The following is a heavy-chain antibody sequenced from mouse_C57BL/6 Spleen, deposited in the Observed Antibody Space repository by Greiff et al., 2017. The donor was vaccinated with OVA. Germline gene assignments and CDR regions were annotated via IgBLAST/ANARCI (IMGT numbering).Heavy chain of an antibody. CDR1: GYTFTSYW. Sequence: VQLQQPGAELVKPGASVKLSCKASGYTFTSYWMHWVKQRPGQGLEWIGMIHPTSGSTNYHEKFKSKATLTVDKSSSTAYMQHSSLTSEDSAVYYGASDTVVGEKYYCDYWGQGTTLTVSA. CDR3: ASDTVVGEKYYCDY. V-gene: IGHV1-64*01. D-gene: IGHD1-1*01. CDR2: IHPTSGST. J-gene: IGHJ2*01.